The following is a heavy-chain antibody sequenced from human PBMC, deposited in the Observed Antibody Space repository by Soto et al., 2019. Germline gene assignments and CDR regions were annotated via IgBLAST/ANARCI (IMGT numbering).Heavy chain of an antibody. V-gene: IGHV3-66*01. CDR2: IYSGGST. J-gene: IGHJ5*02. D-gene: IGHD2-2*02. Sequence: PGGSLRLSCAASGFTVSSNYMSWVRQAPGKGLEWVSVIYSGGSTYYADSVKGRFTISRDNAKNSLYLQMNSLRAEDTAVYYCARDPGVEDIVVVPAAIFWFDPWGQGT. CDR3: ARDPGVEDIVVVPAAIFWFDP. CDR1: GFTVSSNY.